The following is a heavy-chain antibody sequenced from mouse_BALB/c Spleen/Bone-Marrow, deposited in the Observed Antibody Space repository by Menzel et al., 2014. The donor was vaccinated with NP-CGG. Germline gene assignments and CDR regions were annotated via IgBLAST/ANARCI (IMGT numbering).Heavy chain of an antibody. CDR2: IWSGGST. CDR3: ARNDYGNPHYAMDY. J-gene: IGHJ4*01. CDR1: GFSVISYG. D-gene: IGHD2-1*01. Sequence: QVQLKQSGPGLVQPSQSLFITCTVSGFSVISYGVHWVRQPPGKGLEWLGVIWSGGSTDYNAAFISRLSISKDNSKSQVFFKMNSLQADDTAIYYCARNDYGNPHYAMDYWVKEPQSPSPQ. V-gene: IGHV2-4*02.